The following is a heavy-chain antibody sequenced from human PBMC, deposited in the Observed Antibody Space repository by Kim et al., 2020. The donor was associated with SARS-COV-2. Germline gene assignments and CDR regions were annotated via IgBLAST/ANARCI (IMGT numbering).Heavy chain of an antibody. J-gene: IGHJ6*01. CDR1: GFTFSSYE. D-gene: IGHD6-19*01. CDR2: ISSSGSTI. CDR3: SRNIAVAGYTTGYVDYG. Sequence: GGSLRLSCAASGFTFSSYEMNWVRQAPGKGLEWVFYISSSGSTIYYADSVKGRFTISSDNAKKSLYLQMNSLRDEDTAVYYCSRNIAVAGYTTGYVDYG. V-gene: IGHV3-48*03.